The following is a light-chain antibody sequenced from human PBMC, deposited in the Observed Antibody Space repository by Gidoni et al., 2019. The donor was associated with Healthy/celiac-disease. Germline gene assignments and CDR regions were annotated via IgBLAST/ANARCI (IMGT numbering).Light chain of an antibody. CDR1: QDISNY. CDR3: QQYDNLPGT. CDR2: DAS. V-gene: IGKV1-33*01. Sequence: DLQMPPSPSSLSASVGDRVTITCQASQDISNYLNWYQQKPGKAPKLLIYDASNLETGVPSRFSGSGSGTDFTFTISSLQPEDIATYYCQQYDNLPGTFGQXTKLEIK. J-gene: IGKJ2*02.